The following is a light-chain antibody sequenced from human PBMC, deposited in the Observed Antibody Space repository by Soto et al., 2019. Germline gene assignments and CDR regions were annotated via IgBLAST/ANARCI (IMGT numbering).Light chain of an antibody. CDR3: QQTYITPIT. V-gene: IGKV1-39*01. CDR1: QNINNN. CDR2: SSS. J-gene: IGKJ5*01. Sequence: DIEMTQSPSSLSASVGDRVTISCRTSQNINNNLNWYQQRPGKAPKLLIYSSSSLLSGVPPRFSGSGSGTDFTLTISSLQPEDFATYFFQQTYITPITFGQGTRLDIK.